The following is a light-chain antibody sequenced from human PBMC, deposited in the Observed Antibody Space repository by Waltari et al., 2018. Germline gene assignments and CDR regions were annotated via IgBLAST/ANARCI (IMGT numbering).Light chain of an antibody. CDR3: QQYYSTPLT. CDR1: SISYSSNNQNY. Sequence: SISYSSNNQNYFAWYQQKPGQPPRLLIYWAATRESGVPDRFSGSGSGTDFTLTISSLQAEDVAVYYCQQYYSTPLTFGGGTKVEIK. J-gene: IGKJ4*01. CDR2: WAA. V-gene: IGKV4-1*01.